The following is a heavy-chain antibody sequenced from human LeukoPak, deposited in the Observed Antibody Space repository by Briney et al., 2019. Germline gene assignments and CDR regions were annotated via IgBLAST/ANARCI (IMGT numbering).Heavy chain of an antibody. CDR1: GFVYSAFW. D-gene: IGHD1-26*01. V-gene: IGHV3-30*18. Sequence: GGSLRLSCAASGFVYSAFWMSWVRQAPGKGLEWVAVISYDGSNKYYADSVKGRFTISRDNSKNTLYLQMNSLRTEDTAVYYCTKGGHHSGSYLQAGIAGGYWGQGTLVTVSS. CDR2: ISYDGSNK. CDR3: TKGGHHSGSYLQAGIAGGY. J-gene: IGHJ4*02.